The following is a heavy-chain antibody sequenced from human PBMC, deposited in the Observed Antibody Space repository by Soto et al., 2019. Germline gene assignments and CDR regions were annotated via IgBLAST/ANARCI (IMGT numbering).Heavy chain of an antibody. CDR1: GGSISSYY. J-gene: IGHJ4*02. Sequence: SETLSLTCTVSGGSISSYYWSWIRQPPGKGLEWIGYIYYSGSTNYNPSLKSRVTISVDTSKNQFSLKLSSVTAADTAVYYCARGRRDGYNLFDYWGQGTLVTVSS. CDR3: ARGRRDGYNLFDY. D-gene: IGHD5-12*01. V-gene: IGHV4-59*01. CDR2: IYYSGST.